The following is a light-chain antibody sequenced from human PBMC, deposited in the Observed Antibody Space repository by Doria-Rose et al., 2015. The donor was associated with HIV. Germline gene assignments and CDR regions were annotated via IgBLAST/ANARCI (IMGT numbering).Light chain of an antibody. CDR3: QQYYDTPS. CDR1: HSLLYTSKHY. V-gene: IGKV4-1*01. J-gene: IGKJ3*01. CDR2: WAS. Sequence: DIRLTQSPESLGMSLGERATLHCQSNHSLLYTSKHYFAWYQLKPGQPPKLLIYWASTRQSGVPARFSGSGSGTDFTLTISSLEAEDVADYYCQQYYDTPSFGPGTTVDIK.